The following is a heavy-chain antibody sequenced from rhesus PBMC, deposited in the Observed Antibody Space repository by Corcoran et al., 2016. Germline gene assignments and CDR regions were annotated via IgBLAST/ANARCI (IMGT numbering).Heavy chain of an antibody. V-gene: IGHV3S5*01. D-gene: IGHD3-16*01. J-gene: IGHJ4*01. Sequence: EVQLVETGGGLVQPGGSLKLSCAASGFTFSSYGMSWVRQAPGKGLEWVSAINSGGGSTYYADSVKGRFTSSRDNSKNTLSLQMNSLRAEDTAVYYCAREPGIYSGSYSDFDYWGQGVLVTVSS. CDR1: GFTFSSYG. CDR2: INSGGGST. CDR3: AREPGIYSGSYSDFDY.